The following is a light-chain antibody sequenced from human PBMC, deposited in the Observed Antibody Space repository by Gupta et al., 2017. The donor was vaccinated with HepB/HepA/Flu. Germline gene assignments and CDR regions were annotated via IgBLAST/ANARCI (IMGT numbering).Light chain of an antibody. J-gene: IGKJ4*01. V-gene: IGKV3-11*01. CDR3: QHRSSWPIT. CDR1: QTARSY. CDR2: YIS. Sequence: EIVLTQSPATLSLYPGETVTLSFSASQTARSYLASYQQIPCHAPRLLIYYISNRATQIPARFSGSGSGTEYTLTISRLEPEDFAIYYCQHRSSWPITFGRGTKVEIK.